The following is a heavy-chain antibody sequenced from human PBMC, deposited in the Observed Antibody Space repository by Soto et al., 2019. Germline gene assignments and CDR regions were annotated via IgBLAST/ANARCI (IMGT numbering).Heavy chain of an antibody. V-gene: IGHV4-34*01. CDR3: ARGPTEGVQLWPPAY. CDR2: INHSGST. CDR1: GGSFSGYY. D-gene: IGHD5-18*01. Sequence: SETLSLTCGVDGGSFSGYYWSWIRQTPGKGLGWIGEINHSGSTNYSPSLKSRVTISVDTSKNQFSLRLSSVTAADAGVYYCARGPTEGVQLWPPAYWGQGTLVTVSS. J-gene: IGHJ4*02.